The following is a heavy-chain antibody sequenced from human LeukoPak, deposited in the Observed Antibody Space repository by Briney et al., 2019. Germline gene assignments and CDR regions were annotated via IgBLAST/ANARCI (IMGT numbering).Heavy chain of an antibody. D-gene: IGHD6-19*01. CDR2: IYYSGTT. CDR3: ARQPVRVAVPGRNWFDP. V-gene: IGHV4-39*01. J-gene: IGHJ5*02. CDR1: GGSISSSYY. Sequence: PSETLSLTCTVSGGSISSSYYWGWIRQPPGKGLEWIGSIYYSGTTYYNPSLKSRVTISVDTSKNQFSLTLSSVTAADTAVYYCARQPVRVAVPGRNWFDPWGQGTLVTVSS.